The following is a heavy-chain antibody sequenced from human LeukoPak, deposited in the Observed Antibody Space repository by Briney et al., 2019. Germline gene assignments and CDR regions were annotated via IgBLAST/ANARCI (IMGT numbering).Heavy chain of an antibody. CDR2: IIPIFGTA. D-gene: IGHD3-10*01. CDR3: ASRGDYGSGSYHNEDYFDY. Sequence: SVKVSCKASGGTFSSYAISWVRQAPGQGLEWMGRIIPIFGTANYAQKFQGRVTITTDESTSTAYMELSSLRSEDTAVYYCASRGDYGSGSYHNEDYFDYWGQGTLVTVSS. V-gene: IGHV1-69*05. CDR1: GGTFSSYA. J-gene: IGHJ4*02.